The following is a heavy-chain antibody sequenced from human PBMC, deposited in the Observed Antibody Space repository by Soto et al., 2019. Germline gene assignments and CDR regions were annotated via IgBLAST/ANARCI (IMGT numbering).Heavy chain of an antibody. CDR2: IWYDGSNK. CDR1: GFIFSSYG. V-gene: IGHV3-33*01. Sequence: PGGSLRLSCAASGFIFSSYGMHWVRQAPGKGLEWVAVIWYDGSNKYYADSVKGRFTISRDNSKNTLYLQMNSLRAEDTAVYYCARESSSSVNNWFDPWGQGTLVTVSS. J-gene: IGHJ5*02. D-gene: IGHD6-6*01. CDR3: ARESSSSVNNWFDP.